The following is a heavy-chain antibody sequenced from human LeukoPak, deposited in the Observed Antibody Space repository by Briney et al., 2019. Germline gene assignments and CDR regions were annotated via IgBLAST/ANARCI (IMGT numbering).Heavy chain of an antibody. CDR1: GGSISSSSYY. CDR3: ARGGYGDYESGNIDY. V-gene: IGHV4-39*07. D-gene: IGHD4-17*01. Sequence: SETLSLTCTVSGGSISSSSYYWGWIRQPPGKGLEWIGGIYYSGSTYYNPSLKSRVTISVDTSKNQFSLKLSSVTAADTAVYYCARGGYGDYESGNIDYWGQGTLVTVSS. CDR2: IYYSGST. J-gene: IGHJ4*02.